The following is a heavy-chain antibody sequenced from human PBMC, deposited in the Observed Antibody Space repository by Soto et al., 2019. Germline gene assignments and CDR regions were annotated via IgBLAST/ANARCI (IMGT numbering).Heavy chain of an antibody. CDR1: GFTFSNHV. CDR2: IWYDGTNK. D-gene: IGHD4-17*01. J-gene: IGHJ4*01. CDR3: ARLYGNYVTYFDY. V-gene: IGHV3-33*01. Sequence: GGSLRLSCAASGFTFSNHVMSWVRQAPGKGLEWVAVIWYDGTNKYYGDSVEGRFTISRDNSKSTLYLQLNNLGAEDTAVYYCARLYGNYVTYFDYWGHGTLVTVSS.